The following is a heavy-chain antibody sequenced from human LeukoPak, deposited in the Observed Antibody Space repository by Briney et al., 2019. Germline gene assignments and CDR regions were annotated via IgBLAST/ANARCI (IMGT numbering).Heavy chain of an antibody. J-gene: IGHJ6*02. CDR1: GFIFSSYR. Sequence: PGRSMRPSCAASGFIFSSYRMNWVSQAPGKGREWVSSISSSSSYIYYANPVKGRFTISRDNAKNALYLQINSLRAKDTAVYYCARYVGTYYDILRRYGMDVWGQGTTVTVSS. CDR3: ARYVGTYYDILRRYGMDV. V-gene: IGHV3-21*01. CDR2: ISSSSSYI. D-gene: IGHD3-9*01.